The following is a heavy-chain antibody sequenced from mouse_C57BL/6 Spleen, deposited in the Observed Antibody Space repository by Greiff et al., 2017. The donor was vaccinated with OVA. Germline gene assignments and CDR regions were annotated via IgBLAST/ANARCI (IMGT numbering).Heavy chain of an antibody. V-gene: IGHV5-16*01. CDR3: ARLGDY. J-gene: IGHJ4*01. CDR1: GFTFSDYY. CDR2: INYDGSST. Sequence: EVQVVESEGGLVQPGSSMKLSCTASGFTFSDYYMAWVRQVPEKGLEWVANINYDGSSTYYLDSLKSRFIISRDNAKNILYLQMSSLKSEDTATYYCARLGDYWGQGTSVTVSS.